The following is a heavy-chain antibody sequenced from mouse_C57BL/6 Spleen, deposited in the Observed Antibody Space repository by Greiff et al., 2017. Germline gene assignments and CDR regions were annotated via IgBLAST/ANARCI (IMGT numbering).Heavy chain of an antibody. CDR3: ARSRDYYGSRTGYFDV. CDR2: INPNNGGT. D-gene: IGHD1-1*01. J-gene: IGHJ1*03. CDR1: GYTFTDYY. Sequence: VQLQQSGPELVKPGASVKISCKASGYTFTDYYMNWVKQSHGKSLEWIGDINPNNGGTSYNQKFKGKATLTVDKSSSTAYMELRSLTSEDSAVYYCARSRDYYGSRTGYFDVWGTGTTVTVSS. V-gene: IGHV1-26*01.